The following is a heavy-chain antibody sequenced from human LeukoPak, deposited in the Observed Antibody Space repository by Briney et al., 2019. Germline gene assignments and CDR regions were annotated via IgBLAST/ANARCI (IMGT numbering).Heavy chain of an antibody. CDR1: GGSISINY. J-gene: IGHJ3*02. Sequence: PSETLSLTCTVSGGSISINYWSWIRQPPGKGLEWIGYIYYIGSTNYNPSLKSRVTMSVDTSKNQFSLKLSSVTAADTAVYYCAKVKGRGYSYGYDAFDIWGQGTMVTVSS. V-gene: IGHV4-59*12. CDR2: IYYIGST. D-gene: IGHD5-18*01. CDR3: AKVKGRGYSYGYDAFDI.